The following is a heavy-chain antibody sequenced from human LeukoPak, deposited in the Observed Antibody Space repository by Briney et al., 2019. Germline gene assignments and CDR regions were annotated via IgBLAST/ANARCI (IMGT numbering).Heavy chain of an antibody. Sequence: ASVKVSCKASGGTFTSYAISWVRQAPEQGLEWMGGIIPIFGTANYAQKFQGRVTITADESTSTAYMELSSLRSEDTAVYYCARVRVAVAGTGWFDPWGQGTLVTVSS. J-gene: IGHJ5*02. CDR1: GGTFTSYA. CDR3: ARVRVAVAGTGWFDP. V-gene: IGHV1-69*13. CDR2: IIPIFGTA. D-gene: IGHD6-19*01.